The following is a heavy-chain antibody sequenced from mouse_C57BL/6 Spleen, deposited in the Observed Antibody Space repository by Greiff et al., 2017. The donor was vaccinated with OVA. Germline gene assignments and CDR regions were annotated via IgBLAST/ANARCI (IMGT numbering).Heavy chain of an antibody. Sequence: DVMLVESGGGLVKPGGSLKLSCAASGFTFSSYTMSWVRQTPEKRLEWVATISGGGGNTYYPDSVKGRFTISRDNAKNTLYLQMSSLRSEDTALYYCARTYYGSTPWFAYWGQGTLVTVSA. J-gene: IGHJ3*01. CDR3: ARTYYGSTPWFAY. V-gene: IGHV5-9*01. D-gene: IGHD1-1*01. CDR1: GFTFSSYT. CDR2: ISGGGGNT.